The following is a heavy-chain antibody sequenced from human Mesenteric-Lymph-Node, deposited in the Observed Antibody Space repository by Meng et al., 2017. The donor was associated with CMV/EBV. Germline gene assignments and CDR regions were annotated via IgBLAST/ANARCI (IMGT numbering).Heavy chain of an antibody. V-gene: IGHV3-53*01. CDR2: TYSGDNT. D-gene: IGHD1-26*01. Sequence: GESLKISCVASGFTVNGNYMSWVRQAPGKGLEWVLFTYSGDNTKYADSVKGRFTISRDNSKNTLYLQMNSLRAEDTAVYYCARVSGSYCMDIWGQGTTVTVSS. J-gene: IGHJ6*02. CDR3: ARVSGSYCMDI. CDR1: GFTVNGNY.